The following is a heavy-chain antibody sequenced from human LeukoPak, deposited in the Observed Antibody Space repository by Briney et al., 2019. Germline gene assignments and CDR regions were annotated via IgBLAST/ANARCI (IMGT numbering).Heavy chain of an antibody. CDR3: AKGAGGFSYYNWFDP. V-gene: IGHV4-39*07. D-gene: IGHD5-18*01. J-gene: IGHJ5*02. CDR1: GGSISSSPYY. Sequence: PSETLSLTCTVSGGSISSSPYYWSWIRQPPGKGLEWIGSIYYSGTTHYNPSLESRVTISVDTSKNQFSLKLASVTAADTAIYYCAKGAGGFSYYNWFDPWGQGTLVTVSS. CDR2: IYYSGTT.